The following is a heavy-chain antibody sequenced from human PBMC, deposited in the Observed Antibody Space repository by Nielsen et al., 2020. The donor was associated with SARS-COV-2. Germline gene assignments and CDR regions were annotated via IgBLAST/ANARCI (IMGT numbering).Heavy chain of an antibody. D-gene: IGHD3-10*01. J-gene: IGHJ6*03. CDR1: GYTFTSYD. CDR2: MNPNSGNT. V-gene: IGHV1-8*01. CDR3: ARGVRFGELLTYYYYMDV. Sequence: ASVKVSCKASGYTFTSYDINWVRQATGQGLEWMGWMNPNSGNTGYAQKFQGRVTMTRNTSISTAYMELSSLRSEDTAVYYCARGVRFGELLTYYYYMDVWGKGTTVTVSS.